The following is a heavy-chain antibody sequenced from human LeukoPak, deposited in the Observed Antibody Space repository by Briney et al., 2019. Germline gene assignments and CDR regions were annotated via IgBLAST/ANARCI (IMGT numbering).Heavy chain of an antibody. Sequence: SETLSLTCTVSGGSISSGSYYWSWIRQPAGKGLEWIGRIYTSGSTNYNPSLKSRVTTSVDTSKNQFSLKLSSVTAADTAVYDRARDWNYEGCLDFLGQGTKVTVSS. J-gene: IGHJ4*02. CDR1: GGSISSGSYY. CDR3: ARDWNYEGCLDF. D-gene: IGHD1-7*01. V-gene: IGHV4-61*02. CDR2: IYTSGST.